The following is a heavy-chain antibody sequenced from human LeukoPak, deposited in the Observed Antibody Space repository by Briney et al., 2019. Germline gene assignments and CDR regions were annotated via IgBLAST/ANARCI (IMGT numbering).Heavy chain of an antibody. V-gene: IGHV4-4*09. CDR2: ICNSGCT. J-gene: IGHJ5*02. D-gene: IGHD6-19*01. CDR3: AKTGRPNNSGWYRWFDP. Sequence: SETLSLTCTVSGDSISTYYWSWIRQPPGKGLEWVGCICNSGCTNYNPSLKSRVTISVDTSKNQFSLNLSSVTAADTAVYYCAKTGRPNNSGWYRWFDPWGQGTLITVSS. CDR1: GDSISTYY.